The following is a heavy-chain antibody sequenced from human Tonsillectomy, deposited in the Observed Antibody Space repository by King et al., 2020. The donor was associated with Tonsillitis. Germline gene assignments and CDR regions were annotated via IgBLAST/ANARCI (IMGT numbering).Heavy chain of an antibody. CDR3: ARGSLPTKVTTHDAFDF. Sequence: QLVQSGAEVKKPGASVKVSCKASGYTFTSYDINWVRQATGQGLEWMGWMNPNSGNTGYAQKFQGRVTMTRNTSISTAYMELSSLRSEDTDVYYCARGSLPTKVTTHDAFDFWGQGTMVTVSS. CDR1: GYTFTSYD. J-gene: IGHJ3*01. D-gene: IGHD4-17*01. CDR2: MNPNSGNT. V-gene: IGHV1-8*01.